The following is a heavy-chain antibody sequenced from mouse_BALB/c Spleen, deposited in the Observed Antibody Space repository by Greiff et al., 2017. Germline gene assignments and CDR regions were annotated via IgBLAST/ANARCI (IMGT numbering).Heavy chain of an antibody. D-gene: IGHD4-1*02. Sequence: EVQLVESGGGLVKPGGSLKLSCAASGFTFSSYAMSWVRQTPEKRLEWVATISSGGSYTNYPDSVKGRFTISRDNAKNTLYLQMSSLRSEDTAMYYCARRGANWYLMAYWGQGTLVTVSA. J-gene: IGHJ3*01. CDR1: GFTFSSYA. CDR2: ISSGGSYT. CDR3: ARRGANWYLMAY. V-gene: IGHV5-9-3*01.